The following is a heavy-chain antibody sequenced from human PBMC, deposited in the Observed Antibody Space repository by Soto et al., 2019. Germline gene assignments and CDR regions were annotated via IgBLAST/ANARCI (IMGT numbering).Heavy chain of an antibody. Sequence: QLQLQESGPGLVKPSEILSLTCTVSGDSISSGGYYWGWIRQPPGKGLEWIGSIYYNGNTYYNPSLKSRVTISRDTSRNQFSLRLSSVTAADTAVYYCVSRLGYGYAMEVWGQGTTVTVSS. CDR1: GDSISSGGYY. D-gene: IGHD5-12*01. CDR3: VSRLGYGYAMEV. J-gene: IGHJ6*02. V-gene: IGHV4-39*01. CDR2: IYYNGNT.